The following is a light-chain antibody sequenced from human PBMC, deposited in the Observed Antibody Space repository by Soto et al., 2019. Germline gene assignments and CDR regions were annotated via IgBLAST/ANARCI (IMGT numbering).Light chain of an antibody. CDR2: AAS. Sequence: DIVLTQSPGTLSLSPGDRATLSCRASQPVSTNYLAWYQQKPGQAPTLLVYAASRRAAGIPDRFSGSGSGTDFTLTITRLEPEDVAVYFCQQYFTAPPRYTFGQGTQL. V-gene: IGKV3-20*01. CDR3: QQYFTAPPRYT. CDR1: QPVSTNY. J-gene: IGKJ2*01.